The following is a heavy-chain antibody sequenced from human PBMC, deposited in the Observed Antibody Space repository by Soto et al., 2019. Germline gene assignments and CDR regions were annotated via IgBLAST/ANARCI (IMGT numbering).Heavy chain of an antibody. J-gene: IGHJ3*02. CDR2: VTGRSSST. Sequence: EVRLLESGGGLVQPGGSLRLSCVASGFTFSNYAMRWVRQAPGKGLEWVSVVTGRSSSTYYADSVEGRFIISRDNSRNTLFLQINSLGAEDTAVYYGTKQLPSKKNSLHWADAFHIWGQGTILTVSS. V-gene: IGHV3-23*01. CDR3: TKQLPSKKNSLHWADAFHI. D-gene: IGHD6-6*01. CDR1: GFTFSNYA.